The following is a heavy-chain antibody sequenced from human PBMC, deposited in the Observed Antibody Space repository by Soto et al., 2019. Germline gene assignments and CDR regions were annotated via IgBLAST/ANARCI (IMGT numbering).Heavy chain of an antibody. J-gene: IGHJ3*02. V-gene: IGHV3-23*01. Sequence: LRLSCAASGFTFRSYAMNWVRQAPGKGLEWVSAISGSAGSTYYADSVKGRFTISRDTSKNTLYLQMNSLRAEDTAVYYCAKGNSWSPALVLDIWGQGTMVTVSS. CDR3: AKGNSWSPALVLDI. CDR1: GFTFRSYA. D-gene: IGHD1-7*01. CDR2: ISGSAGST.